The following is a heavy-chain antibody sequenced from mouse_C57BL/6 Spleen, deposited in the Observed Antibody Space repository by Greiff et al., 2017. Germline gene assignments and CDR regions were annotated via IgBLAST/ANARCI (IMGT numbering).Heavy chain of an antibody. J-gene: IGHJ2*01. CDR1: GYTFTDYN. CDR3: ARRRLREVYFDY. Sequence: EVQLQQSGPELVKPGASVKIPCKASGYTFTDYNMDWVKQSHGKSLEWIGDINPNNGGTIYNQKFKGKATLTVDKSSSTAYMELRSLTSEDTAVYYCARRRLREVYFDYWRQGTTLTVSS. CDR2: INPNNGGT. V-gene: IGHV1-18*01.